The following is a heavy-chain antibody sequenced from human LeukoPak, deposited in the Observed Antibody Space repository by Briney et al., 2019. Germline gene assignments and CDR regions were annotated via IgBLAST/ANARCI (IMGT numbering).Heavy chain of an antibody. J-gene: IGHJ4*02. D-gene: IGHD2-2*01. Sequence: QPGRSLRLSCAASGFTFGNEAMSWVRQAPERGLEWVSSISAGGGTTYYADSVKGRFTISRDNSNNTLFVQMNSLRAEDTAIYYCAKVRSGSSTWALRIFDKWGQGTLVTVSS. V-gene: IGHV3-23*01. CDR3: AKVRSGSSTWALRIFDK. CDR1: GFTFGNEA. CDR2: ISAGGGTT.